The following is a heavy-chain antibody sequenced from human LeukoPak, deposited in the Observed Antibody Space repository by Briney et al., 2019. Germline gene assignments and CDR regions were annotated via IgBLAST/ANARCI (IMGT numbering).Heavy chain of an antibody. J-gene: IGHJ5*02. D-gene: IGHD3-22*01. CDR3: TTVYDSSGYRFDP. CDR2: IKSKTDGGTT. CDR1: GFTFSNAW. V-gene: IGHV3-15*01. Sequence: GGSLRLSCAASGFTFSNAWMSWVRQAPGKGLEWVGRIKSKTDGGTTDYAAPVKGRFTVSRDDSKNTLFLQMNSLTTEDTAVYYCTTVYDSSGYRFDPWGQGTLVTVSS.